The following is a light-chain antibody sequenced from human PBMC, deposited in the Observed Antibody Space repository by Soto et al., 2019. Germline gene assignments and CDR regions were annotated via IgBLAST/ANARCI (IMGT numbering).Light chain of an antibody. CDR1: QSISTW. V-gene: IGKV1-5*03. CDR3: KQYDRYWT. Sequence: DIQMTQSPSTLPASVGDRVTITCRASQSISTWLAWYQQKPGKVPKVLIYKASSLESGVPPRFSGSGSGTKFTLTISSLQPDDSATYYCKQYDRYWTFGQGTKVDIK. CDR2: KAS. J-gene: IGKJ1*01.